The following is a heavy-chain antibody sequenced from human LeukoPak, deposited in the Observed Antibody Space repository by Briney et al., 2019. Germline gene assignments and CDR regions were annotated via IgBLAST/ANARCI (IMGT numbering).Heavy chain of an antibody. Sequence: ASVKVSCKASGYTFTGYYMHWVRQAPGQGLEWMGWINPNSGGTNYAQKFQGRVTMTRDTSISTAYMELSRLRFDDTAVFYCAINKQGKSLDYWGQGTLVTVSS. CDR3: AINKQGKSLDY. CDR1: GYTFTGYY. V-gene: IGHV1-2*02. CDR2: INPNSGGT. J-gene: IGHJ4*02.